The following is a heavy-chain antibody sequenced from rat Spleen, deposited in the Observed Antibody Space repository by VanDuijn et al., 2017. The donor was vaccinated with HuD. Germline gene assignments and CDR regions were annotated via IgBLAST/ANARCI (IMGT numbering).Heavy chain of an antibody. V-gene: IGHV5-7*01. CDR3: ARHGYGGYSGSCAY. J-gene: IGHJ2*01. CDR1: GFTFSDYN. CDR2: ISSDGSSI. Sequence: EVELVESGGGLVQPGRSMKLSCAASGFTFSDYNMAWVRQAPKKGLEWVATISSDGSSIYYQDSVKGRFTISRDNAESTLYLQMDSLRSEDTATYYCARHGYGGYSGSCAYWGQGVMVTVSS. D-gene: IGHD1-11*01.